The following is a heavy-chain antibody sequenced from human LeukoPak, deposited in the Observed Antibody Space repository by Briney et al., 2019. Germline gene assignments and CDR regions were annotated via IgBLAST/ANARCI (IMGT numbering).Heavy chain of an antibody. V-gene: IGHV4-34*01. Sequence: SETLSLTCAVYGGSFSGYYWSWIRQPPGKGLEWIGEINHSGSTNYNPSLKSRVTISLDTSKNQFSLKLSSVTAADTAVYYCARGPVEMATIRCFDYWGQGTLVTVSS. D-gene: IGHD5-24*01. CDR3: ARGPVEMATIRCFDY. CDR2: INHSGST. J-gene: IGHJ4*02. CDR1: GGSFSGYY.